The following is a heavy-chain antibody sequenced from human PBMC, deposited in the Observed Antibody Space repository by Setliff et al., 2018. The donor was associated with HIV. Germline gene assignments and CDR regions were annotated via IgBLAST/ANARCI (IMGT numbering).Heavy chain of an antibody. Sequence: SETLSLTCTVSDDPTNSFYWSWIRQPPGKGLEWIGYIYTSGNTNYNPSLKSRVTMSVDTSKNQFSLKLSSVTAADTAVYYCAVDSTTDAFDIWGQGTMVTVSS. J-gene: IGHJ3*02. CDR3: AVDSTTDAFDI. V-gene: IGHV4-4*09. CDR2: IYTSGNT. D-gene: IGHD3-22*01. CDR1: DDPTNSFY.